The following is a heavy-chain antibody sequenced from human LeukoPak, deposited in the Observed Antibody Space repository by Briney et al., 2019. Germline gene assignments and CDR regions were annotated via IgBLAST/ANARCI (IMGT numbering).Heavy chain of an antibody. Sequence: SETLSLTCTVSGGSISSSSYYWGWIRQPPGKGLEWIGNIYHSGSTYYNPSLKSRVTISVDTSKNQFSLKLSSVTTADTAVYYCASRPTSYYDILTGYYNPWYWGQGTLVTVSS. V-gene: IGHV4-39*07. CDR2: IYHSGST. D-gene: IGHD3-9*01. J-gene: IGHJ4*02. CDR1: GGSISSSSYY. CDR3: ASRPTSYYDILTGYYNPWY.